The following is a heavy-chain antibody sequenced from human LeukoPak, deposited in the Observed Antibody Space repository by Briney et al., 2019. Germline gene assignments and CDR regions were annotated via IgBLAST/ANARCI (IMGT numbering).Heavy chain of an antibody. CDR3: ARMIVITGKGNWFDP. Sequence: PGGSLRLSCAASGFTFSSYGMHWVRQAPGNGLEWVAVIWYDGSKKFYADSVKGRFTISRDNSKNTLSLQLNSLRAEDTAVYYCARMIVITGKGNWFDPWGQGTLVTVSS. D-gene: IGHD1-20*01. CDR1: GFTFSSYG. CDR2: IWYDGSKK. V-gene: IGHV3-33*01. J-gene: IGHJ5*02.